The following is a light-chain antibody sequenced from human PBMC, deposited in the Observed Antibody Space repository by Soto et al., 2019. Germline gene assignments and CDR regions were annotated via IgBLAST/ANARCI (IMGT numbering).Light chain of an antibody. Sequence: QALVTQPPSASGTPGQRVTISCSGSSSNIGSNTVTWYHHLPGTAPKVLIYTNDQRPSGVPDRFSGSKSGTSASLAISGLQSEDEAEYYCAAWDDSLNAPVFGGGTKVTVL. V-gene: IGLV1-44*01. CDR1: SSNIGSNT. CDR2: TND. J-gene: IGLJ3*02. CDR3: AAWDDSLNAPV.